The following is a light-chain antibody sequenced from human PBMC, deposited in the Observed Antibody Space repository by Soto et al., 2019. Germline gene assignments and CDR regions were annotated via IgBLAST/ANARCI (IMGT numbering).Light chain of an antibody. J-gene: IGKJ2*01. V-gene: IGKV3-20*01. Sequence: EIVLMQSPGTLSLSPGERATLFCRASQSMKRRYLAWYQQKPGQAPRVLIYAASNRATGIPDRFSGSGSGTDFSLTISRLEPADFAVYYCHQYDNTPQTFGQGTKVEIK. CDR3: HQYDNTPQT. CDR2: AAS. CDR1: QSMKRRY.